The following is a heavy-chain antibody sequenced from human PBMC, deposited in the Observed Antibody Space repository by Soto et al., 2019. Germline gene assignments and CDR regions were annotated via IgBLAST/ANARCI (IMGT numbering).Heavy chain of an antibody. CDR2: IYPGDSDT. J-gene: IGHJ6*02. CDR1: GYSFTSYW. V-gene: IGHV5-51*01. Sequence: GESLKISCKGSGYSFTSYWIGWVRQMPGKGLEWMGIIYPGDSDTRYSPSFQGQVTISADKSISTAYLQWSSLKASDTAMYYCPSPSPKGATPMARDYGMDVWGQGTTVPVSS. D-gene: IGHD5-18*01. CDR3: PSPSPKGATPMARDYGMDV.